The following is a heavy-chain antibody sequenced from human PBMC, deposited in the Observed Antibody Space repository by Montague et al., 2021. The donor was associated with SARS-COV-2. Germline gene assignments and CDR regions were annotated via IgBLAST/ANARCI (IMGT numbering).Heavy chain of an antibody. CDR1: GGPFGDSYY. CDR3: ARAGLAVFDF. V-gene: IGHV4-34*01. CDR2: INHRRTA. D-gene: IGHD6-19*01. Sequence: SETLSLTSAVSGGPFGDSYYWTWLRQTPGKTLEWIAEINHRRTAKYNSSLTNRVAISVDTSKREIYLNLTSVTDADTATYYCARAGLAVFDFWGQGSLV. J-gene: IGHJ4*02.